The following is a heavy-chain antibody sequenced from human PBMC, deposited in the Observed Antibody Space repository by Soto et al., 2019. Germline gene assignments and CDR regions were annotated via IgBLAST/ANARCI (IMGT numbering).Heavy chain of an antibody. CDR2: IYYSGST. Sequence: PSETLSLTCTASGGSISSGGYSWSWIRQHPGKGLEWIGYIYYSGSTYYNPSLKSRVTISVDTSKNQFSLKLSSVTAADTAVYYCARAGEDSYGFLFDYWGQGTLVTVSS. J-gene: IGHJ4*02. CDR3: ARAGEDSYGFLFDY. CDR1: GGSISSGGYS. D-gene: IGHD5-18*01. V-gene: IGHV4-31*03.